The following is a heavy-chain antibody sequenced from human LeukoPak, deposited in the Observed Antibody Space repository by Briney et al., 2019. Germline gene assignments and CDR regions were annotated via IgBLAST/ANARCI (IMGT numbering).Heavy chain of an antibody. CDR3: ARDRLDYGDYPNAFDI. V-gene: IGHV1-2*02. CDR1: GGTFSSYA. D-gene: IGHD4-17*01. J-gene: IGHJ3*02. CDR2: INPNSGGT. Sequence: ASVKVSCKASGGTFSSYAISWVRQAPGQGLEWMGGINPNSGGTNYAQKFQGRVTMTRDTSISTAYMELSRLRSDDTAVYYCARDRLDYGDYPNAFDIWGQGTMVTVSS.